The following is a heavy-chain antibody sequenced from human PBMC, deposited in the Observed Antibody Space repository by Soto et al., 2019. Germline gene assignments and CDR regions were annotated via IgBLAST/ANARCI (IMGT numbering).Heavy chain of an antibody. D-gene: IGHD3-10*01. Sequence: GASVKVSCKASGGTFSSYAISWVRQAPGQGLEWMGGIIPIFGTANYAQKFRGRVTITADESTSTAYMELSSLRSEDTAVYYCARELLSLYGMDVWGQGTTVTVSS. CDR2: IIPIFGTA. V-gene: IGHV1-69*13. CDR1: GGTFSSYA. J-gene: IGHJ6*02. CDR3: ARELLSLYGMDV.